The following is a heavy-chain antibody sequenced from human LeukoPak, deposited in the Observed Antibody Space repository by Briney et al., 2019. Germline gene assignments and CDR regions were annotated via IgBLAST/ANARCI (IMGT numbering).Heavy chain of an antibody. D-gene: IGHD4-17*01. CDR1: GGSFSGYY. CDR2: INHSGST. V-gene: IGHV4-34*01. J-gene: IGHJ4*02. Sequence: PSETLSLTCAVYGGSFSGYYWSWIRQPPGKGLEWIGEINHSGSTNYNPSLKSRVTISVDTSKNQFSLKLSSVTAADTAVYYCARGDDYVSYWGQGTLVTVSS. CDR3: ARGDDYVSY.